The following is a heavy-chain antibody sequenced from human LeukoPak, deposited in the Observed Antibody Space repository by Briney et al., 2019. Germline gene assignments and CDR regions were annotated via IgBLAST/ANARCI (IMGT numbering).Heavy chain of an antibody. Sequence: GASVKVSCKASGGTFSSYAISWVRQAPGQGLEWMGGIIPIFGTANYAQKFQGRVTITADESTGTAYMELSSLRSEDTAVYYCARYCTNGVCGNDYWGQGTLVTVSS. CDR3: ARYCTNGVCGNDY. J-gene: IGHJ4*02. D-gene: IGHD2-8*01. V-gene: IGHV1-69*13. CDR2: IIPIFGTA. CDR1: GGTFSSYA.